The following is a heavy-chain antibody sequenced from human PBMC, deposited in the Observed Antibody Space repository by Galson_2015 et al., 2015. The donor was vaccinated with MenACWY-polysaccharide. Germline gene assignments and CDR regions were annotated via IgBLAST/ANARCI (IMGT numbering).Heavy chain of an antibody. CDR1: GFTFSNFW. V-gene: IGHV3-7*01. D-gene: IGHD3-3*02. CDR2: IKHDRSEK. J-gene: IGHJ4*02. CDR3: ARETGVRGAFLDQ. Sequence: SLRLSCAASGFTFSNFWMSWVRQAPGKGLEWVASIKHDRSEKYLVYSVKGRVTISRDSAENSLFMQMHSLRAEDAAVYYCARETGVRGAFLDQWGQGTLVTVPS.